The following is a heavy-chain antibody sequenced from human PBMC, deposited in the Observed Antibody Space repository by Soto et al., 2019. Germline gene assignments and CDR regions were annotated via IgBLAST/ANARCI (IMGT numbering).Heavy chain of an antibody. J-gene: IGHJ5*02. D-gene: IGHD6-13*01. CDR3: ARDSPYPRIAAAQGVFDP. CDR1: GGSISSYY. V-gene: IGHV4-59*01. Sequence: PSETLSLTCTVSGGSISSYYWSWIRQPPGKGLEWIGYIYYSGSTNYNPSLKSRVTISVDTSKNQFSLKLSSVTAADTAVYYCARDSPYPRIAAAQGVFDPWGQGTLVTVSS. CDR2: IYYSGST.